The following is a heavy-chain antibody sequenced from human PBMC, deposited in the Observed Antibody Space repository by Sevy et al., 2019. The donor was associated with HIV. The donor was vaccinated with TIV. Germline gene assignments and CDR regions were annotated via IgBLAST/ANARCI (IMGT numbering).Heavy chain of an antibody. D-gene: IGHD6-19*01. CDR2: INHSGST. Sequence: SEILSLTCAVYGGSFSGYYWSWIRQPPGKGLEWIGEINHSGSTNYNPSLKSRVTISVDTSKNQFSLKLSSVTAADTAVYYCARGGKRYSSAQIGYWGQGTLVTVSS. J-gene: IGHJ4*02. CDR3: ARGGKRYSSAQIGY. V-gene: IGHV4-34*01. CDR1: GGSFSGYY.